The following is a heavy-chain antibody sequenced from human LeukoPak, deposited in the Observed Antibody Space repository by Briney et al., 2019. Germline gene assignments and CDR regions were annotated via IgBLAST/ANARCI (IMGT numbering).Heavy chain of an antibody. J-gene: IGHJ5*02. CDR3: ARTRSRGLNWFDP. V-gene: IGHV4-38-2*02. Sequence: SETLYLTCTVSGYSISSGYYWGWVRQPPGKGLEWIGSIYHSGSTYYNPSLKSRVTISVDTSKNQFSLKLSSVTAADTAVYYCARTRSRGLNWFDPWGQGTLVTVSS. CDR2: IYHSGST. CDR1: GYSISSGYY. D-gene: IGHD3-16*01.